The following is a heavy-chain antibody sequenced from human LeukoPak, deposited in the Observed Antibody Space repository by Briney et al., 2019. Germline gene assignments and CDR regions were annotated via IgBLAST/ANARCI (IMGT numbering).Heavy chain of an antibody. J-gene: IGHJ6*02. V-gene: IGHV3-21*01. Sequence: PGGSLRLSCAASGFTFSSYSMNWVRQAPGKGLEWVSSISSSSSYIYYADSVKGRFTISRDNAKNSLYLQMNSLRAEDTAVYYCARAEIFGVVISGYYGMDVWGQGTTVTVSS. CDR3: ARAEIFGVVISGYYGMDV. CDR2: ISSSSSYI. CDR1: GFTFSSYS. D-gene: IGHD3-3*01.